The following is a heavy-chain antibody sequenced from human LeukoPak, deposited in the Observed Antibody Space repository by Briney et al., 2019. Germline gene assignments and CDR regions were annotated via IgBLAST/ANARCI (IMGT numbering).Heavy chain of an antibody. V-gene: IGHV1-18*01. Sequence: ASVKVSCKASGYTFTSYGISWVRQAPGQGLGWMGWISAYNGNTNYAQKLQGRVTMTTDTSTSTAYMELRSLRSDDTAVYYCARGWNYDILTGYYNYYGMDVWGQGTTVTVSS. CDR2: ISAYNGNT. J-gene: IGHJ6*02. D-gene: IGHD3-9*01. CDR3: ARGWNYDILTGYYNYYGMDV. CDR1: GYTFTSYG.